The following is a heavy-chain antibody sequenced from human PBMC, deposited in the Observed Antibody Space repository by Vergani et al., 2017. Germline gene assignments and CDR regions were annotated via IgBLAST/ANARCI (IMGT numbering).Heavy chain of an antibody. D-gene: IGHD6-19*01. V-gene: IGHV4-39*01. CDR2: IYYSGST. J-gene: IGHJ4*02. CDR3: ARSTRHGSGWAFDY. CDR1: GGSISSSSYY. Sequence: QLQLQESGPGLVKPSETLSLTCTVSGGSISSSSYYWGWIRQPPGKGLEWIGSIYYSGSTYYNPSLKSRVTISVDTSKNQFSLKLSSVTAADTAVYYCARSTRHGSGWAFDYWGQGTLVTVSS.